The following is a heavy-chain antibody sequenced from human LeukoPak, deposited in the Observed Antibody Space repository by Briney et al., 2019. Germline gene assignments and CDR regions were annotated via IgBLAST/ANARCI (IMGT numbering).Heavy chain of an antibody. CDR3: AKSRVGYDY. D-gene: IGHD5-12*01. J-gene: IGHJ4*02. Sequence: HAGGSLRLSCAASGFTFSSYAMSWVRQAPGKGLEWVSAVTSSGSNTYYADSVKGRFTISRDNSKNTLYLQMNSLRAEDTAVYYCAKSRVGYDYWGQGTLVTASS. CDR1: GFTFSSYA. V-gene: IGHV3-23*01. CDR2: VTSSGSNT.